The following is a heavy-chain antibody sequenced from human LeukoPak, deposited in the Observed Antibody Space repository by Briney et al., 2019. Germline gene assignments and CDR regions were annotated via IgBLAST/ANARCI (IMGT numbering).Heavy chain of an antibody. Sequence: PGGSLRLSCAASGFTFTDYPLSWLRQAPGKGLEWVSSISSSSSYIYYADSVKGRFTISRDNAKNSLYLQMNSLRAEDTAVYYCARDNTKRGYSYGFSPYWGQGTLVTVSS. V-gene: IGHV3-21*01. J-gene: IGHJ4*02. D-gene: IGHD5-18*01. CDR1: GFTFTDYP. CDR3: ARDNTKRGYSYGFSPY. CDR2: ISSSSSYI.